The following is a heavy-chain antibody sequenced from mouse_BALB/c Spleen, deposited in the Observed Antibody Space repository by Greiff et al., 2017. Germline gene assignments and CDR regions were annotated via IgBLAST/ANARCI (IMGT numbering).Heavy chain of an antibody. CDR1: GFTFSSFG. V-gene: IGHV5-17*02. D-gene: IGHD2-4*01. Sequence: EVKVVESGGGLVQPGGSRKLSCAASGFTFSSFGMHWVRQAPEKGLEWVAYISSGSSTIYYADTVKGRFTISRDNPKNTLFLQMTSLRSEDTAMYYCARDGGLRRFNAMDYWGQGTSVTVSS. CDR2: ISSGSSTI. CDR3: ARDGGLRRFNAMDY. J-gene: IGHJ4*01.